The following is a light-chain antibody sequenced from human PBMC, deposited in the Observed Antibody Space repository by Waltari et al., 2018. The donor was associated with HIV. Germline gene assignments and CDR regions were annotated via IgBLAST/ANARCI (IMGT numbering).Light chain of an antibody. CDR3: QSYDSSLSGYV. V-gene: IGLV1-40*01. CDR1: SSNIGAGYD. CDR2: GNT. Sequence: QSVLTPPPSVSGAPGQRVTISCTGSSSNIGAGYDVHWYQQLPGTAHKLLIYGNTNRPSGVPDRFSGSKSGTSASLAITGLLVEDEADYYCQSYDSSLSGYVFGTGTKVTVL. J-gene: IGLJ1*01.